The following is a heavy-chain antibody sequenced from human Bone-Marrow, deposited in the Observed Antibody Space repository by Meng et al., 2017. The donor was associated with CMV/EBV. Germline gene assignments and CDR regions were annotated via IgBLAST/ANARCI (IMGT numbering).Heavy chain of an antibody. D-gene: IGHD6-19*01. Sequence: GSLRLSCAVYSGSFSGYYWSWIRQPPGKGLEWIGEIFHSGSTNYNPSLKSRVIISLDTSNNQFSLKLRSVTAADTAVYYCARHVRSGWYRGDFDYWGQGTLVTVSS. CDR3: ARHVRSGWYRGDFDY. CDR1: SGSFSGYY. CDR2: IFHSGST. V-gene: IGHV4-34*12. J-gene: IGHJ4*02.